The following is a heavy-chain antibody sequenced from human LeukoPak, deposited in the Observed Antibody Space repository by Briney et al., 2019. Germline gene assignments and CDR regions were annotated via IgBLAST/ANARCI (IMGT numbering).Heavy chain of an antibody. CDR2: ISGSGGST. CDR3: AAEGPPTGGSGSYYGYYGMDV. J-gene: IGHJ6*02. V-gene: IGHV3-23*01. D-gene: IGHD3-10*01. CDR1: GFTFSSYA. Sequence: PGGSLRLSCAASGFTFSSYAMSWVRQAPGKGLEWVSAISGSGGSTYYADSVKGRFTISRDNSKNTLYLQMNSLRAEDTAVYYCAAEGPPTGGSGSYYGYYGMDVWGQGTTVTVSS.